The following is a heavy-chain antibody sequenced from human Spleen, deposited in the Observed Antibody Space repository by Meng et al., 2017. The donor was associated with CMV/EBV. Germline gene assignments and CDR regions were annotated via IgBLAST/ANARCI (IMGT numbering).Heavy chain of an antibody. V-gene: IGHV4-31*03. CDR2: IYYSGST. D-gene: IGHD3-3*01. Sequence: SETLSLTCTVSGGSISSGGYYWSWIRQHPGKGLEWIGYIYYSGSTYYNPSLKSRVTISVDTSKNQFSLKLSSVTAADTAVYYCARDYDFQEFDPWGQGTLVTVSS. CDR1: GGSISSGGYY. CDR3: ARDYDFQEFDP. J-gene: IGHJ5*02.